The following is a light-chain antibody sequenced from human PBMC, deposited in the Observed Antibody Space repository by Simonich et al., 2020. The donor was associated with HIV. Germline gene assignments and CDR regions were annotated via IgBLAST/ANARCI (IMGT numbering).Light chain of an antibody. CDR1: QRVSSN. Sequence: EIVMTQSPATLSVSPGERATLSCKASQRVSSNLAWYQQKPGQAPRHLVYGASTRATGTPARFSGSGSGTDFTLTISSLEPEDFAVYYCQQRSNWPPSLTFGGGTKVEIK. CDR3: QQRSNWPPSLT. J-gene: IGKJ4*01. CDR2: GAS. V-gene: IGKV3-15*01.